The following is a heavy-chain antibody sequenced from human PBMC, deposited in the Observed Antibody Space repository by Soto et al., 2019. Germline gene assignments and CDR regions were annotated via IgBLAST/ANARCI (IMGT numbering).Heavy chain of an antibody. CDR2: ISGSGSGT. CDR1: GFTFSSYA. V-gene: IGHV3-23*01. D-gene: IGHD2-15*01. Sequence: EVQLLESGGGLVQPGGSLRLSCAASGFTFSSYAMNWVRLAPGKGLEWVSSISGSGSGTYYADSVKGRFTISRDNSKNTPYLQVSSLTAEDTALYYCAKGPSGGKGFYFDYWGQGALVTVSS. J-gene: IGHJ4*02. CDR3: AKGPSGGKGFYFDY.